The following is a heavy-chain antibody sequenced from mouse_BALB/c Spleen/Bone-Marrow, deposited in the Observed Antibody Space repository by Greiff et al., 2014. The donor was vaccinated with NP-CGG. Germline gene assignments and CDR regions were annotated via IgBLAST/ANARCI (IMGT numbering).Heavy chain of an antibody. CDR3: TRGGSSFYWYFDV. Sequence: EVHLVESGGGLVQPGGSLRLSCATSGFTFTDYYMSWVRQPPGKALEWLAFIRNKANGYTTEYSATVKGRFTISRDNSQSILYLQMNTLRAEDSATYYCTRGGSSFYWYFDVWGAGTTVTVSS. J-gene: IGHJ1*01. CDR1: GFTFTDYY. D-gene: IGHD1-1*01. V-gene: IGHV7-3*02. CDR2: IRNKANGYTT.